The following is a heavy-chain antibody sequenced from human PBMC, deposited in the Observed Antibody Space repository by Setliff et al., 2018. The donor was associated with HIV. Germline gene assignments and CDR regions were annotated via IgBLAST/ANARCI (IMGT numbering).Heavy chain of an antibody. D-gene: IGHD2-21*02. V-gene: IGHV1-3*01. CDR1: GYTSTNYA. CDR3: AREPIGGDDAFDI. Sequence: ASVKVSCKASGYTSTNYAIHWVRQAPGQRLEWMGWINPGNGNTKYSQKFQGRVTITRDTSATTAYMELSSLRSEDPAIFYCAREPIGGDDAFDIWGQGTMFT. CDR2: INPGNGNT. J-gene: IGHJ3*02.